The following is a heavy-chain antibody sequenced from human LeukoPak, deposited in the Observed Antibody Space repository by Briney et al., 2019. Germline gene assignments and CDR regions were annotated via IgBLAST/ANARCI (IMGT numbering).Heavy chain of an antibody. CDR3: AASSGWYKLDC. CDR2: MYHSGST. D-gene: IGHD6-19*01. Sequence: SETLSLTCAMSGVSISSGHWWSWVRQPPGKGLEWIGEMYHSGSTNYNPSLKSRVTISVDKSKNQFSLKLSSVTAADTAVYYCAASSGWYKLDCWGQGTLVTVSS. CDR1: GVSISSGHW. V-gene: IGHV4-4*02. J-gene: IGHJ4*02.